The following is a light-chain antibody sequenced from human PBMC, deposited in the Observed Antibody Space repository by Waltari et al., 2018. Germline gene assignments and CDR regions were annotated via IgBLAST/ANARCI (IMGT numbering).Light chain of an antibody. CDR2: ASS. J-gene: IGKJ1*01. CDR3: QQTDSTPWT. CDR1: QSITLY. V-gene: IGKV1-39*01. Sequence: DNQMTQSPPSLSTSLAARGTISCRASQSITLYLTWYHQEPGQAPEPLIYASSHLQSGVPSRFSGSGSGTDFTLTISSMQPEDFGNYYCQQTDSTPWTFGQGTKVEIK.